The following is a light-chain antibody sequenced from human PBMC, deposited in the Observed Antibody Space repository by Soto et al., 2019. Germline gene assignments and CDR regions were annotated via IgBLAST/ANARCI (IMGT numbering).Light chain of an antibody. CDR3: SSYKSSSTLPYV. Sequence: QSALTQPASVSGSPGQSITISCTGTSSDVGGYNLVSWYQQYPDKAPKLMIFDVNTRPSGVSNRFSGSKSGNPGSLTISGLQAEDEAYYYCSSYKSSSTLPYVFGTGTKVTVL. CDR2: DVN. J-gene: IGLJ1*01. V-gene: IGLV2-14*01. CDR1: SSDVGGYNL.